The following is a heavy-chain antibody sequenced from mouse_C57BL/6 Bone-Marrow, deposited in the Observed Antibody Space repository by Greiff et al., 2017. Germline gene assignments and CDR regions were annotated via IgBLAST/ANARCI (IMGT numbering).Heavy chain of an antibody. J-gene: IGHJ2*01. CDR3: ARDGGRDDIDY. CDR2: ISYDGSN. V-gene: IGHV3-6*01. CDR1: GYSITSGYY. Sequence: EVKLVESGPGLVKPSQSLSLTCSVTGYSITSGYYWNWIRQFPGNKLEWMGYISYDGSNNYNPSLKNRISITRDTSKNQFFLKLNSVTTEDTATYNWARDGGRDDIDYWGQGTTLTVSS. D-gene: IGHD2-12*01.